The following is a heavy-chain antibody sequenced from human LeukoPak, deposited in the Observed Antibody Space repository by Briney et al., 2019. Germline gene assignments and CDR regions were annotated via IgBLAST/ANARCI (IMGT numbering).Heavy chain of an antibody. Sequence: GESLKISCKGSGYRFTSYWIGWVRQMPGKGLEWMGIIYPGDSETRYSPSFQGQVTISADKSISTAYLQWISLKASDTAMYYCAKIYGDYRGLNAFDIWAQGTVATVFS. CDR3: AKIYGDYRGLNAFDI. V-gene: IGHV5-51*01. J-gene: IGHJ3*02. CDR2: IYPGDSET. CDR1: GYRFTSYW. D-gene: IGHD4-17*01.